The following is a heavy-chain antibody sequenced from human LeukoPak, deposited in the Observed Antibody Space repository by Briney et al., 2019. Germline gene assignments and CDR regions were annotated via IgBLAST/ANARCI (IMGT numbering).Heavy chain of an antibody. CDR2: FDPEDGET. CDR3: ATARTKIYCSGGSCYHPFDY. CDR1: GYTLTELS. V-gene: IGHV1-24*01. D-gene: IGHD2-15*01. Sequence: GASVTVSFKVSGYTLTELSMHWVRQAPGKGLEWMGGFDPEDGETIYAQKFQGRVTMTEDTSTDTAYMELSSLRSEGTAVYYCATARTKIYCSGGSCYHPFDYWGQGTLVTVSS. J-gene: IGHJ4*02.